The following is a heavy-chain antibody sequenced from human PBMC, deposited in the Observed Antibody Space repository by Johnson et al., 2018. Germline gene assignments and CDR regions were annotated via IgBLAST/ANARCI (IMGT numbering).Heavy chain of an antibody. CDR1: GFIFEDYA. Sequence: VQLVQSGGGLVQPGRSLRLSCSTSGFIFEDYAMHWVRQAPGKGLEWVSGINWDSDNMGYADSVKGRFIISRDNAKKSLDLQMNSLRADDTALYYCAKGKGRFLEWSNFDYWGRGTLVTVSS. CDR2: INWDSDNM. CDR3: AKGKGRFLEWSNFDY. V-gene: IGHV3-9*01. J-gene: IGHJ4*02. D-gene: IGHD3-3*01.